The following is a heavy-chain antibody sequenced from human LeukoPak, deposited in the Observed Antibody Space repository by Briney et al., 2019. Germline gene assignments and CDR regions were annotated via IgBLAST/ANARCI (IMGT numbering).Heavy chain of an antibody. V-gene: IGHV3-33*01. Sequence: GGSLRLSCAASGFTFSSYGMHWVRQAPGKGLEWVAVIWNDGSNKYYADSVKGRFTISRDNSKNTLYPQMNSLRAEDTAVYYCARDLGILRYFDWLLTPYYYGMDVWGQGTTVTVSS. CDR1: GFTFSSYG. D-gene: IGHD3-9*01. J-gene: IGHJ6*02. CDR3: ARDLGILRYFDWLLTPYYYGMDV. CDR2: IWNDGSNK.